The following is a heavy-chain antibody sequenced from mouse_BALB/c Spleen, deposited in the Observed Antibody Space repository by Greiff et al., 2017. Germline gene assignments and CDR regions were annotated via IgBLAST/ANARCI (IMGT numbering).Heavy chain of an antibody. Sequence: QVQLQQSGAELVMPGASVKMSCKASGYTFTDYWMHWVKQRPGQGLEWIGAIDTSDSYTSYNQKFKGKATLTVDESSSTAYMQLSSLTSEDSAVYYCARSPTVVATPFDYWGQGTTLTVSS. J-gene: IGHJ2*01. CDR1: GYTFTDYW. CDR3: ARSPTVVATPFDY. CDR2: IDTSDSYT. D-gene: IGHD1-1*01. V-gene: IGHV1-69*01.